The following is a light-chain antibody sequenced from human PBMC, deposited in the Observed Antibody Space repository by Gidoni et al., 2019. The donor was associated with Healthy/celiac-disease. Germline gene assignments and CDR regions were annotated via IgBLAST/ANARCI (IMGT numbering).Light chain of an antibody. CDR1: SSDVGGYNY. Sequence: QSALTQPPFASGSPGQSVTISCTGTSSDVGGYNYVSWYQQQPGKAPTRRMYEVSKRPSWVPHRSSGSKSGNTASLTVSGLQAEDEADYYCSSYAGSNTVFATGTKVTVL. V-gene: IGLV2-8*01. CDR3: SSYAGSNTV. CDR2: EVS. J-gene: IGLJ1*01.